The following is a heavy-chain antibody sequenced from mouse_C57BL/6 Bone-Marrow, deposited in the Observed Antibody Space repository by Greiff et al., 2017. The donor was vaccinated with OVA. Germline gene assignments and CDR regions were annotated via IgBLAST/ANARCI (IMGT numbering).Heavy chain of an antibody. J-gene: IGHJ2*01. V-gene: IGHV1-9*01. CDR1: GYTFTGYW. D-gene: IGHD2-2*01. CDR2: ILPGSGST. CDR3: SRSGGGYGYDAWFDY. Sequence: QVQLQQSGAELMKPGASVKLSCKATGYTFTGYWIEWVKQRPGHGLEWIGEILPGSGSTNYNEKFKGKATFTADTASNTAYMHLSSLTTEDSAISYCSRSGGGYGYDAWFDYWGQGTTLTVSA.